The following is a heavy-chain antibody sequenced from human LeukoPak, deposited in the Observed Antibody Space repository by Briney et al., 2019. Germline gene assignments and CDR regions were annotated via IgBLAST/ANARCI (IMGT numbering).Heavy chain of an antibody. D-gene: IGHD3-22*01. CDR1: GYTFTRYG. J-gene: IGHJ4*02. Sequence: ASVKVSCKASGYTFTRYGINWVRQAPGQGLEWVGWISVYNDATSYARKLQGRVSLTTDPSTNTAYMELNSLRSDDTAIYYCARRTLDSSGYVFGHPTEPFYFDFWGQGTLVTVSS. CDR2: ISVYNDAT. CDR3: ARRTLDSSGYVFGHPTEPFYFDF. V-gene: IGHV1-18*01.